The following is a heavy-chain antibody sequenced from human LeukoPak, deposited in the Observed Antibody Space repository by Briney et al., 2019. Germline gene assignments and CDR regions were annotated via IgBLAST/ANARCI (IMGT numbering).Heavy chain of an antibody. CDR3: AKDLSGISSTGRTFDY. CDR1: GFTFSTYA. V-gene: IGHV3-23*01. CDR2: ISGSGVST. D-gene: IGHD1-1*01. Sequence: GGSLRLFCAASGFTFSTYAMSWVRQAPGKGLEWVSAISGSGVSTYYADSVKGRFTISRDDSKNTLYLQMNSLRAEDTAVYYCAKDLSGISSTGRTFDYWGQGTLVTVSS. J-gene: IGHJ4*02.